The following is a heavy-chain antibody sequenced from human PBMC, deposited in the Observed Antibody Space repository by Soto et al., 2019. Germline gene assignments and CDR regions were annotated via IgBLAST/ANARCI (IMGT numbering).Heavy chain of an antibody. J-gene: IGHJ4*02. D-gene: IGHD3-10*01. CDR1: GYSFTSYW. V-gene: IGHV5-51*01. Sequence: PVESLKISCNGSGYSFTSYWIGWVRQMPGKGLEWMGIIYPGDSDTRYSPSFQGQVTISADKSISTAYLQWSSLKASDTAMYYCATGYGGRAGSPYPRHWGQGTLVTVSS. CDR3: ATGYGGRAGSPYPRH. CDR2: IYPGDSDT.